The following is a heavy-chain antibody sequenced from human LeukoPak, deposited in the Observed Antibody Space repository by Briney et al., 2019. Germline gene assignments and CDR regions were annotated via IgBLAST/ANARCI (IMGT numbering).Heavy chain of an antibody. CDR2: IYYRERT. CDR3: ARGRGHPRAFDY. CDR1: VHFLSIFY. Sequence: SETLSLTCTLSVHFLSIFYWRCLRQPPEKGREWVGYIYYRERTNYNRSFKSPVTISVDPPQNQSSPTLSSVTAADTAVYYCARGRGHPRAFDYWGQGTLVTVSS. D-gene: IGHD3-16*01. J-gene: IGHJ4*02. V-gene: IGHV4-59*01.